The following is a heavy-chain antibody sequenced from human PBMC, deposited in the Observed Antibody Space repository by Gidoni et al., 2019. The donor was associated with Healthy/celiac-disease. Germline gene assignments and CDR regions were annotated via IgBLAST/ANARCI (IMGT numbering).Heavy chain of an antibody. CDR2: IYSGGST. V-gene: IGHV3-66*02. D-gene: IGHD3-22*01. Sequence: EVQLVESGGGLVQPGGSLRRSCAAAGFTVSSNYMSWVRQAPGKGLEWVSVIYSGGSTYYADSVKGRFTISRDNSKNTLYLQMNSLRAEDTAVYYCARDLRPTDYYDSSGYYDYWGQGTLVTVSS. CDR1: GFTVSSNY. CDR3: ARDLRPTDYYDSSGYYDY. J-gene: IGHJ4*02.